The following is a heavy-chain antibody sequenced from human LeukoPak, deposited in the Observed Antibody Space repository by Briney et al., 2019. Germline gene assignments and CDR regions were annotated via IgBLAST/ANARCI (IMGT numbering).Heavy chain of an antibody. CDR2: IYYSGST. J-gene: IGHJ3*02. Sequence: PSETLSLTWAVSGGSMSGYHWNWIRQPPGKGLEWIAYIYYSGSTNYNPSLESRVTISIDTSKNQFSLKLTSVTAADTAVYYCARGDVFDIWGQGTLVTVSS. CDR1: GGSMSGYH. V-gene: IGHV4-59*01. CDR3: ARGDVFDI.